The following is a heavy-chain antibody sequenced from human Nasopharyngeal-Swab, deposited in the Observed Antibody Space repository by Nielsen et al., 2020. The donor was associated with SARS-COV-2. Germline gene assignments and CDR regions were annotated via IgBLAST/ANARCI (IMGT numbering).Heavy chain of an antibody. CDR1: GFTIGSNY. CDR3: ARGQGDY. J-gene: IGHJ4*02. V-gene: IGHV3-53*01. CDR2: LSSIGNT. Sequence: LHLSCAVSGFTIGSNYMSWVRQAPGKGREWVTILSSIGNTFYIESVKGRFTISGDNLQNTVHLQMNSLRAEDTAVYYCARGQGDYWGQGTLVTVSS.